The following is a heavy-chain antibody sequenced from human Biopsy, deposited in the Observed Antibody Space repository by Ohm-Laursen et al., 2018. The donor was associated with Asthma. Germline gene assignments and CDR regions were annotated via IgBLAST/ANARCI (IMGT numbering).Heavy chain of an antibody. J-gene: IGHJ4*02. CDR1: GVSIRSSY. D-gene: IGHD2-15*01. V-gene: IGHV4-59*13. CDR2: IHYSGST. Sequence: SQTLSLACTVSGVSIRSSYWTWIRQPPGKGLVWIGNIHYSGSTYSNPSLKSRVTISVDTSKKQISLRLSSVIAADTAVYYCAGFCSGGNCPDHWGQGTLVTVSS. CDR3: AGFCSGGNCPDH.